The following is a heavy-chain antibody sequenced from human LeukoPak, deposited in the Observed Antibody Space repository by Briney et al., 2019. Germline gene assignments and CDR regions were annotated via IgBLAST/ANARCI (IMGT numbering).Heavy chain of an antibody. Sequence: GGSLRLSCAASGFTFSSYSMNWVRQAPGKGLEWVSSISSSSSYIYYADSVKGRFTISRDNAKNSLYPQMNSLRAEDTAVYYCARGYGDYDAFDIWGQGTMVTVSS. V-gene: IGHV3-21*01. D-gene: IGHD4-17*01. CDR2: ISSSSSYI. CDR3: ARGYGDYDAFDI. J-gene: IGHJ3*02. CDR1: GFTFSSYS.